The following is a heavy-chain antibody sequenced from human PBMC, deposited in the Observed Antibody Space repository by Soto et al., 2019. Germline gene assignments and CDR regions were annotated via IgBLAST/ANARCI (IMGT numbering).Heavy chain of an antibody. CDR3: ARNWNYEYYFDY. V-gene: IGHV4-31*03. J-gene: IGHJ4*02. D-gene: IGHD1-7*01. CDR2: IYYSGST. CDR1: GGSISSGGYY. Sequence: SETLSLTCTVSGGSISSGGYYWNWIRQHPGKGLEWIGYIYYSGSTYYNPSLKSRVTISVDTSKNQFSPKLSSVTAADTAVYYCARNWNYEYYFDYWGQGTLVTVSS.